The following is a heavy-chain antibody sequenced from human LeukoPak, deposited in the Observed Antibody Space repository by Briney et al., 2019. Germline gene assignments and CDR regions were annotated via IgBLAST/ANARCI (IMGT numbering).Heavy chain of an antibody. Sequence: ASVKVSCKVSGYTLTELSMHWVRQAPGKGLEWMEGFDPEDGETIYAQKFQGRVTMTEDTSTDTAYMELSSLRSEDTVVYYCATLREFQYYFDYWGQGTLVTVSS. V-gene: IGHV1-24*01. J-gene: IGHJ4*02. CDR2: FDPEDGET. D-gene: IGHD3-16*01. CDR1: GYTLTELS. CDR3: ATLREFQYYFDY.